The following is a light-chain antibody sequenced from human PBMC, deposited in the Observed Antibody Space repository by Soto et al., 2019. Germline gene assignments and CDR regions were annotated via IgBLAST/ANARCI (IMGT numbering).Light chain of an antibody. V-gene: IGLV3-21*02. CDR2: DDR. Sequence: SYELTQTPSVSVAPGQTARITCGGDNIGSKNVQWYQQRPGQATVLVVYDDRDRPSGIPERFSGSNSDNTATLTLSRVEAGDEAAYYCQVWDTNSDRVVFGGGTKVTVL. CDR3: QVWDTNSDRVV. J-gene: IGLJ2*01. CDR1: NIGSKN.